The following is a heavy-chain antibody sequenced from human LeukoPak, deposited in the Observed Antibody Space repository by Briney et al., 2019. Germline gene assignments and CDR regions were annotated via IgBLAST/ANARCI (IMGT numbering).Heavy chain of an antibody. CDR1: GFTFSSYG. J-gene: IGHJ3*02. V-gene: IGHV3-30*03. Sequence: GRSLRLSCAASGFTFSSYGMHWVRQAPGQGLAWVAVISYDGNNKFYEDSVKGRFTISRDNSENTLYLQMNSLRAEDTAVYYCARDPSFPIVVVPAAMSQSPGAFDIWGQGTMVTVSS. D-gene: IGHD2-2*01. CDR2: ISYDGNNK. CDR3: ARDPSFPIVVVPAAMSQSPGAFDI.